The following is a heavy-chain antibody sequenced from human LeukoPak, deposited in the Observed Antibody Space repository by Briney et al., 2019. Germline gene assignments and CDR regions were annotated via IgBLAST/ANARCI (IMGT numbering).Heavy chain of an antibody. V-gene: IGHV3-21*01. CDR2: ISSSSSYI. CDR1: GFTSSSYS. CDR3: ARDQNGVGATTLDDAFDI. D-gene: IGHD1-26*01. J-gene: IGHJ3*02. Sequence: GGSLRLSCAASGFTSSSYSMNWVRQAPGKGLEWVSSISSSSSYIYYADSVKGRFTISRDNAKNSLYLQMNSLRAEDTAVYYCARDQNGVGATTLDDAFDIWGQGTMVTVSS.